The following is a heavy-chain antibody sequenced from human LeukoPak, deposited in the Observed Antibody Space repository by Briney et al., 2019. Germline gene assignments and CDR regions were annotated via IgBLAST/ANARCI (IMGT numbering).Heavy chain of an antibody. Sequence: PGGSLRLSCAASGFTFSSYWMTWVRQAPGKGLEWVANIKQDGSEAYYVDSVKGRFTVSRDNAKNSLYLQLNSLGAEDTAVYYCARARGVIKAHDYWGQGTLVTVSS. D-gene: IGHD3-10*01. CDR1: GFTFSSYW. CDR3: ARARGVIKAHDY. J-gene: IGHJ4*02. CDR2: IKQDGSEA. V-gene: IGHV3-7*01.